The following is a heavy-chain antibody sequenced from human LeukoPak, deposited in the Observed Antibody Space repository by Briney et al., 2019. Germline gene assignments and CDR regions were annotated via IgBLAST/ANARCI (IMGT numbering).Heavy chain of an antibody. CDR1: GDSISSGRSY. Sequence: PSETLSLTCSVSGDSISSGRSYWGWIRQSPGKGLEWIASIYSSGNTHSNPSLKSRVSISVDTSKNQVSLKLYSVTASDAAIYYCARHLSGTTMSHYFDFWGQGTLVTVSS. CDR3: ARHLSGTTMSHYFDF. CDR2: IYSSGNT. D-gene: IGHD1-1*01. J-gene: IGHJ4*02. V-gene: IGHV4-39*01.